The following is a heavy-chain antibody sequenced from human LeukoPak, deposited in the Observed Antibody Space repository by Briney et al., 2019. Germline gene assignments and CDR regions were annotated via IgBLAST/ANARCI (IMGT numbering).Heavy chain of an antibody. D-gene: IGHD4-23*01. V-gene: IGHV4-34*01. CDR3: ARQLVYGGYTEDY. Sequence: SETLSLTCSVSGGSISSYYWSWIRQPPGKGLEWIGEINHSGSTNYKPSLKSRVTISVDTSKNQFSLKLSSVTAADTAVYYCARQLVYGGYTEDYWGQGTLVTVSS. CDR2: INHSGST. CDR1: GGSISSYY. J-gene: IGHJ4*02.